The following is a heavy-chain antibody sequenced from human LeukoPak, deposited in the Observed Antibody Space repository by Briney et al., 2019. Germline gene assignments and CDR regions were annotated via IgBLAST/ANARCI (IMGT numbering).Heavy chain of an antibody. CDR3: VKDRYVDY. CDR2: ISSNGDST. CDR1: GFSFSSYA. J-gene: IGHJ4*02. Sequence: GGSLRLSCSVSGFSFSSYAMHWVRQAPGKGLEYVSSISSNGDSTYYADSVKGRFTISRDNSKNTLFLQMSSLRAEDTAVYYCVKDRYVDYWGQGSLVTVSA. V-gene: IGHV3-64D*09. D-gene: IGHD3-16*01.